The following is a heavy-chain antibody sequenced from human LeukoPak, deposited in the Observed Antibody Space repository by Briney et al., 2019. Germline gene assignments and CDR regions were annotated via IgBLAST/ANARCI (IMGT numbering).Heavy chain of an antibody. CDR2: IKQDGSEK. J-gene: IGHJ6*02. D-gene: IGHD3-22*01. V-gene: IGHV3-7*01. CDR3: ARLDSSGYYPTYYYYYGMDV. Sequence: WGSLRLSCAASGFTFSSYWMSWVRQAPGKGLEWVANIKQDGSEKYYVDSVKGRFTISRDNAKNSLYLQMNSLRAEDTAVYYCARLDSSGYYPTYYYYYGMDVWGQGTTVTVSS. CDR1: GFTFSSYW.